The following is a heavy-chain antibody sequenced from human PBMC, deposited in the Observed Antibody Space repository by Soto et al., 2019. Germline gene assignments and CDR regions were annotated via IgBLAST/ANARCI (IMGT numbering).Heavy chain of an antibody. D-gene: IGHD3-3*01. CDR2: IIPRSGTS. Sequence: SVKVSCKASGDTFSTYTITWVRQAPGQGLEWMGGIIPRSGTSNYAQKFQGRVTITADESTSTAYMELSSLRSEDTAVYYCARDHLTSASGVLIKATDFSGLGTLVTGSS. CDR1: GDTFSTYT. CDR3: ARDHLTSASGVLIKATDF. V-gene: IGHV1-69*13. J-gene: IGHJ4*02.